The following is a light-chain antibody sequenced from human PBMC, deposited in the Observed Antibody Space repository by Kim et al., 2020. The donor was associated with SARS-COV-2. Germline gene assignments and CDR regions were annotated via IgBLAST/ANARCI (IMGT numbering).Light chain of an antibody. CDR3: CSYAGSYTYV. J-gene: IGLJ1*01. V-gene: IGLV2-11*01. CDR2: DVS. Sequence: GQSVTISCTGTSSDVGGYNYVSWYQQHPGKAPKLMIYDVSKRPSGVPDRFSGSKSGNTAYLTISGLQAEDEADYYCCSYAGSYTYVFGTGTKVTVL. CDR1: SSDVGGYNY.